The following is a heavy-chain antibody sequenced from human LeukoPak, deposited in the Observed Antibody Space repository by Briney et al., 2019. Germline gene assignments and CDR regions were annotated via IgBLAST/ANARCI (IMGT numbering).Heavy chain of an antibody. CDR3: ARKYCSSTSCYGGNAFDI. CDR1: GYTFTSYG. J-gene: IGHJ3*02. Sequence: ASVKASCKASGYTFTSYGISWVRQAPGQGLEWMGWISAYNGNTNYAQKLQGRVTMTTDTSTSTAYMELRSLRSDDTAMYYCARKYCSSTSCYGGNAFDIWGQETMVTVSS. V-gene: IGHV1-18*04. D-gene: IGHD2-2*01. CDR2: ISAYNGNT.